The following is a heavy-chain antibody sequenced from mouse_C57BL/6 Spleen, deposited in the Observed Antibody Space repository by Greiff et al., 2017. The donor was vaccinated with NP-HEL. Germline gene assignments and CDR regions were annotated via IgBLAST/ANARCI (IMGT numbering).Heavy chain of an antibody. CDR1: GYSITSGYY. V-gene: IGHV3-6*01. CDR2: ISYDGSN. CDR3: AREADYLAY. D-gene: IGHD2-4*01. J-gene: IGHJ3*01. Sequence: ESGPGLVKPSQSLSLTCSVTGYSITSGYYWNWIRQFPGNKLEWMGYISYDGSNNYNPSLKNRISITRDTSKNQFFLKLNSVTTEDTATYYCAREADYLAYWGQGTLVTVSA.